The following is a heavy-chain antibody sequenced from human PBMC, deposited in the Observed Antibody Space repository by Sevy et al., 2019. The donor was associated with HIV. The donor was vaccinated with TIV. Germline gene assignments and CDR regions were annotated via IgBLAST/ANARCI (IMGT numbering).Heavy chain of an antibody. CDR3: ARSDDSSGYYLYYFEY. V-gene: IGHV3-23*01. Sequence: GGSLRLSCAASGFTFSSYAVSWVHQAPGKGLEWVSFISGSGGTTYYADSVKGRFTISRDNSKNILYLQMNSLRAEDTAVYYCARSDDSSGYYLYYFEYWGQGTVVTVPS. CDR2: ISGSGGTT. D-gene: IGHD3-22*01. J-gene: IGHJ4*02. CDR1: GFTFSSYA.